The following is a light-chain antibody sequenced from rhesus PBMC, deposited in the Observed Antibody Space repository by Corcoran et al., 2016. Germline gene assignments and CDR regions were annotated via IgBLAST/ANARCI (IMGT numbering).Light chain of an antibody. Sequence: GDRVTITCRASQGITTDFAWYQQKSGETPKLLIYEASSLQSGIPSRFSGSGSGTDFTLTISSLQSEDFATYYCQHYYSTPLTFGGGTKVEIK. CDR1: QGITTD. J-gene: IGKJ4*01. V-gene: IGKV1-25*01. CDR3: QHYYSTPLT. CDR2: EAS.